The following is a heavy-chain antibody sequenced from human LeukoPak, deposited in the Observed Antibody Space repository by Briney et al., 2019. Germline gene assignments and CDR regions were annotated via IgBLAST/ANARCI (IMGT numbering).Heavy chain of an antibody. CDR1: GGSISSYY. V-gene: IGHV4-59*01. CDR2: ISHSGST. D-gene: IGHD6-25*01. Sequence: PSETLSLTCTVSGGSISSYYWSWIRQPPGKGLEWIGYISHSGSTNYNPSLTSRVTISVDTSKNQFSLKLSSVTAADTAVYYCARDRSGYSSAIDYWGQGTLVTVSS. CDR3: ARDRSGYSSAIDY. J-gene: IGHJ4*02.